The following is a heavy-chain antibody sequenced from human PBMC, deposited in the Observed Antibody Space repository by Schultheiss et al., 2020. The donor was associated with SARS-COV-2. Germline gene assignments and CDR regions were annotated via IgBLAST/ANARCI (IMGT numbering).Heavy chain of an antibody. J-gene: IGHJ4*02. D-gene: IGHD3-10*01. Sequence: SVKVSCKASGGTFSSYAISWVRQAPGQGLEWMGGIIPIFGTANYAQKVQGRLTMTTDTSTSTAYMELRSLRSDDTAVYYCARDLPDLSFGLYYFDNWGQGTLVTVSS. CDR2: IIPIFGTA. V-gene: IGHV1-69*05. CDR1: GGTFSSYA. CDR3: ARDLPDLSFGLYYFDN.